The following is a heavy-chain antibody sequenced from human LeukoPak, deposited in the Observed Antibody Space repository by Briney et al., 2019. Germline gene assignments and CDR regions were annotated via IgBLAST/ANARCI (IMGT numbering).Heavy chain of an antibody. CDR1: GFSFSRYW. V-gene: IGHV3-7*01. J-gene: IGHJ4*02. CDR2: IKEDGSEN. Sequence: GGSLRLSCAASGFSFSRYWMTWVRQAPGRGLEWVANIKEDGSENSYVESVEGRFTISRDNAKNSLYLQLNSLRAEGTAVYFCARQRYSDYWGQGTLVTVSS. CDR3: ARQRYSDY. D-gene: IGHD1-1*01.